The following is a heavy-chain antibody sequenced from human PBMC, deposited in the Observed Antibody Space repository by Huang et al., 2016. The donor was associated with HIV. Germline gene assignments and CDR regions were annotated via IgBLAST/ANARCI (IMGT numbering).Heavy chain of an antibody. CDR2: LHPKNCAT. D-gene: IGHD5-12*01. Sequence: QVQLVQSGAEVKKPGASVKVSCKPSGYTFADYFIHWVRQATGQGLEWMAWLHPKNCATNSAQKFLGRVTVTGDTSINTAYMEFSGLTSDDTANYYCTRDGVAPDEEFDYWGQGTLIIVSS. CDR3: TRDGVAPDEEFDY. V-gene: IGHV1-2*02. CDR1: GYTFADYF. J-gene: IGHJ4*02.